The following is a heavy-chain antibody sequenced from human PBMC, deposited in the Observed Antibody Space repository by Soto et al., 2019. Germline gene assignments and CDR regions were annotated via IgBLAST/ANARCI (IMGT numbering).Heavy chain of an antibody. CDR1: GFTFSSYA. V-gene: IGHV3-30-3*01. D-gene: IGHD3-22*01. CDR3: ARDPFYYYDSSGSDAFDI. J-gene: IGHJ3*02. CDR2: ISYDGSNK. Sequence: QVQLVESGGGVVQPGRSLRLSCAASGFTFSSYAMHWVRQAPGKGLEWVAVISYDGSNKYYADSVKGRFTISRDNSKNTLYLQMYSLRAEDTAVYYCARDPFYYYDSSGSDAFDIWGQGTLVTVSS.